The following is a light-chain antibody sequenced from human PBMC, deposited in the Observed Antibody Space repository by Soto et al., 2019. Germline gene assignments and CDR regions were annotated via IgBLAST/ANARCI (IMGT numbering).Light chain of an antibody. CDR3: QKYKRAPWT. CDR2: VAS. J-gene: IGKJ1*01. CDR1: QGISNY. V-gene: IGKV1-27*01. Sequence: DIQMTQSPSSLSASVGDRVTITCRASQGISNYLAWYQQQPGKVPKLLIYVASTLQSGVPSRFSGSGSGTDFTLTISSLQPEDGATYYCQKYKRAPWTFGQGTKFEIK.